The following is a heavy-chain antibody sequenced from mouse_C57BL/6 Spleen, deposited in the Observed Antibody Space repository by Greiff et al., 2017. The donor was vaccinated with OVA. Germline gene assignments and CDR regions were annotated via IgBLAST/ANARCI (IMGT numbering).Heavy chain of an antibody. Sequence: QVQLQQPGAELVRPGSSVKLSCKASGYTFTSYWMHWVKQRPIQGLEWIGNIDPSDSETHYNQKFKDKATLTVDKSSSTAYMQLSSLTSEDSAVYYCARGIYDGYYFDYWGQGTTLTVSS. CDR3: ARGIYDGYYFDY. CDR1: GYTFTSYW. V-gene: IGHV1-52*01. J-gene: IGHJ2*01. CDR2: IDPSDSET. D-gene: IGHD2-3*01.